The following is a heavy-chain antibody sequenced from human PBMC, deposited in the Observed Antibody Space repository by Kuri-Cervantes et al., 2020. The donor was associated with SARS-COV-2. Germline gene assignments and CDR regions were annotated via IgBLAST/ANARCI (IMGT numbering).Heavy chain of an antibody. CDR2: IHHRGTT. CDR1: GDSITNGVYY. Sequence: SETLSLTCSVSGDSITNGVYYWSWIRQPPGKGLEWIGYIHHRGTTYATLTSRVSMSIDRSKNQFSLKLRSVTAADTAVYYCARDKGTYKKSYYYYYYMDVWGKGTTVTVSS. D-gene: IGHD1-14*01. V-gene: IGHV4-30-2*01. CDR3: ARDKGTYKKSYYYYYYMDV. J-gene: IGHJ6*03.